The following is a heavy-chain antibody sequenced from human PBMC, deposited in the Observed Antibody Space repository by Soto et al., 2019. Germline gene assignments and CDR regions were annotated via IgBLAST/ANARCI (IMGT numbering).Heavy chain of an antibody. CDR2: SDWDDDK. CDR3: ARSPGGFTVATYLFDY. J-gene: IGHJ4*02. CDR1: GFSLSSKGMR. Sequence: SGPTLVNPTQTLTLTCTFSGFSLSSKGMRVSWIRQPPGKALEWLARSDWDDDKFYSPSLRTRLTISKDTSKNQVVLTMTNVDPKDTATYYCARSPGGFTVATYLFDYWGQGTLVTVSS. D-gene: IGHD3-16*01. V-gene: IGHV2-70*04.